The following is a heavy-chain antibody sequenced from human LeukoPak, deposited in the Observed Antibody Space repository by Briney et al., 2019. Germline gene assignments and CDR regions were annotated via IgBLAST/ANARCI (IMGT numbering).Heavy chain of an antibody. Sequence: GGSLRLSCAASGFTFKYYAMTWVRQAPGKGLEWVAAIDGSGDDTYYAESVKGRFTISRDNSKNTLYLQMNSLRAEDTAVYYCAKDHRGYYDSVIDVDYWGQGTLVTVSS. CDR3: AKDHRGYYDSVIDVDY. J-gene: IGHJ4*02. D-gene: IGHD3-22*01. V-gene: IGHV3-23*01. CDR1: GFTFKYYA. CDR2: IDGSGDDT.